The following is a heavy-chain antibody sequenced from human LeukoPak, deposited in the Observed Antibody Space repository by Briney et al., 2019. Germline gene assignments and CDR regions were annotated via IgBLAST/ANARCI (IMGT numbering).Heavy chain of an antibody. CDR3: ARDSSGGLRGYFDY. CDR2: IIPIFGTA. V-gene: IGHV1-69*05. CDR1: GGTFSSYA. D-gene: IGHD3-10*01. Sequence: SVKVSCKASGGTFSSYAISWVRQAPGQGLERMGGIIPIFGTANYAQKFQGRVTITTDESTSTAYMELSSLRSEDTAVYYCARDSSGGLRGYFDYWGRGTLVTVSS. J-gene: IGHJ4*02.